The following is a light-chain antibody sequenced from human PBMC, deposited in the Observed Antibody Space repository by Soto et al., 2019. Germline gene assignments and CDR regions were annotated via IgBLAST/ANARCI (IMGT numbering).Light chain of an antibody. Sequence: EIVMTQSPATLSLSPGERATLSCRASQSVTSNLAWYQQKPGQAPRLLIYAASARATGIPARFSGSGSGTEFTLTISSLESEEFAISYCEQDASWSLTWGGGTKVEIK. CDR2: AAS. V-gene: IGKV3-15*01. CDR3: EQDASWSLT. J-gene: IGKJ4*01. CDR1: QSVTSN.